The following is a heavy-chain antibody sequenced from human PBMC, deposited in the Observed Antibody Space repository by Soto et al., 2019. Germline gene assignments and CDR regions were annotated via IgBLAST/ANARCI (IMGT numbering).Heavy chain of an antibody. CDR2: IYYSGST. D-gene: IGHD6-6*01. V-gene: IGHV4-39*01. Sequence: SETLSLTCTVSGGSISSSSHYWGWIRQPPGKGLEWIGSIYYSGSTYYNPSLKSRVTISVDTSKNQFSLKLSSVTAADTAVYYCARHDWSIAARPRRPKFDYWGQGTLVTVSS. CDR1: GGSISSSSHY. CDR3: ARHDWSIAARPRRPKFDY. J-gene: IGHJ4*02.